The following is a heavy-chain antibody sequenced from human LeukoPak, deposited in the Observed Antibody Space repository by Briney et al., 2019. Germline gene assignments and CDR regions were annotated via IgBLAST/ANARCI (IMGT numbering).Heavy chain of an antibody. V-gene: IGHV4-34*01. CDR1: GGSLTGIY. J-gene: IGHJ6*03. CDR3: ARGRHQLLLGKYYYYMDV. D-gene: IGHD2-2*01. Sequence: SETLSLTCVVDGGSLTGIYWSWVRQPPGKGLEWMGHINFGGPDYNPSLKSRVTVSVDSSKNRFFLNLTSVTAADTAVYFCARGRHQLLLGKYYYYMDVWSSGTAVTLSS. CDR2: INFGGP.